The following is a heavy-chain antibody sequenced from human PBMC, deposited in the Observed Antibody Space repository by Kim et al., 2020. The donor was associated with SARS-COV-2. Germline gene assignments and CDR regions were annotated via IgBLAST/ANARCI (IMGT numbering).Heavy chain of an antibody. Sequence: GGSLRLSCAASGFTFDDYALHWVRQAPGKGLEWISGITWNSGTIGYADSVKGRFTISRDNAKNSLYLQMSTLRAEDTALYYCAKEHWNYGTIDYWGQGTLVTVSS. V-gene: IGHV3-9*01. D-gene: IGHD1-7*01. CDR1: GFTFDDYA. CDR3: AKEHWNYGTIDY. J-gene: IGHJ4*02. CDR2: ITWNSGTI.